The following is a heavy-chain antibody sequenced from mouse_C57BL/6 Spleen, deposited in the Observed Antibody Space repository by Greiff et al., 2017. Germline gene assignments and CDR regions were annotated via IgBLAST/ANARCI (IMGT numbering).Heavy chain of an antibody. D-gene: IGHD1-1*01. CDR2: IDPSDSYT. Sequence: QVQLQQPGAELVKPGASVKLSCKASGYTFTSYWMQWVKQRPGQGLEWIGEIDPSDSYTNYNQKFKGKATLTVDTSTSTAYMQLSSLTSEDSAVYYCARKTTVGGGLFDYWCQGTTLTVSS. CDR3: ARKTTVGGGLFDY. J-gene: IGHJ2*01. V-gene: IGHV1-50*01. CDR1: GYTFTSYW.